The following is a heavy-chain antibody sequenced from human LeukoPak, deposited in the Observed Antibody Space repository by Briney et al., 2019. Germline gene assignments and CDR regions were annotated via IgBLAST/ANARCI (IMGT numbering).Heavy chain of an antibody. CDR1: GFTFSSYA. D-gene: IGHD4-17*01. CDR2: ISGSGGST. J-gene: IGHJ4*02. V-gene: IGHV3-23*01. Sequence: GGSLRLSCAASGFTFSSYAMSWVRQAPGKGLQWVSAISGSGGSTYYADSVKGRFTISRDNSKNTLYLQMNSLRAEDTAVYYCAKVYGDYDSGFDYWGQGTLVTVSS. CDR3: AKVYGDYDSGFDY.